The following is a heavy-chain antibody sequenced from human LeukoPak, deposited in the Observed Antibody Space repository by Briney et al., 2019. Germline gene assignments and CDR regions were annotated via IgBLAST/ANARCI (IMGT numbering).Heavy chain of an antibody. CDR3: ARGLDSYDSSGQFVY. V-gene: IGHV4-39*01. D-gene: IGHD3-22*01. Sequence: SETLSLTCTVSGGSISSSSYYWGWLRQPPGKGLEWIGSIHYSGSTYFNPSLKSRVTIFVDTSKNQFSLKLSSVTAADTAVYYCARGLDSYDSSGQFVYWGQGTLVTVSS. J-gene: IGHJ4*02. CDR1: GGSISSSSYY. CDR2: IHYSGST.